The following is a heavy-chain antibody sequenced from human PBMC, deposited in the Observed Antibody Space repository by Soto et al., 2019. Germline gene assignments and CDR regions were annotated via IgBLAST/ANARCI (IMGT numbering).Heavy chain of an antibody. J-gene: IGHJ6*03. Sequence: GASVKVSCKASGYTFTSYDINWVRQATGQGLEWMGWMNPNSGNTGYAQKFQGRVTMTRNTSISTAYMELSSLRSEDTAVYYCARVGYCSSTSCYQYYYYYMDVWGKGTTVTVSS. CDR2: MNPNSGNT. V-gene: IGHV1-8*01. CDR3: ARVGYCSSTSCYQYYYYYMDV. D-gene: IGHD2-2*01. CDR1: GYTFTSYD.